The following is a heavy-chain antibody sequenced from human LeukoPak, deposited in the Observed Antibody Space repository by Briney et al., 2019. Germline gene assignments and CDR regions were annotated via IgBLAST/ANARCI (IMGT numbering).Heavy chain of an antibody. CDR2: INHSGST. CDR3: AREDRVITMIRVSHFDY. J-gene: IGHJ4*02. D-gene: IGHD3-22*01. V-gene: IGHV4-34*01. CDR1: GGSFSGYY. Sequence: SETLSLTCAVYGGSFSGYYWSWIRQPPGKGLEWMGEINHSGSTNYNPSLKSRATISVDTSKNQFSLKLSSVTAADTAVYYCAREDRVITMIRVSHFDYWGQGSLVTVSS.